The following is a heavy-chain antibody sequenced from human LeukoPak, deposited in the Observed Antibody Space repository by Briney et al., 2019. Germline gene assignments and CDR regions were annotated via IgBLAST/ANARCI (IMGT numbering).Heavy chain of an antibody. V-gene: IGHV3-74*01. CDR2: IKTDGSIT. CDR1: GFSFSVFW. CDR3: ARLADYDSSGYFDY. D-gene: IGHD3-22*01. Sequence: GGSLRLSCAASGFSFSVFWMHWVRQVPGKGPVWVSRIKTDGSITDYADSVKGRFTISRDNAKNSLYLQMNSLRREDTAVYYCARLADYDSSGYFDYWGQGTLVTVSS. J-gene: IGHJ4*02.